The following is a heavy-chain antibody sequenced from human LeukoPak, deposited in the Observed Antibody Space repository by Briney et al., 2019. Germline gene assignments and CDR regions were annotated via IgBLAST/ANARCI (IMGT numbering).Heavy chain of an antibody. CDR3: ASGYCGRTTCSPPFDY. CDR1: GFTSSSNA. D-gene: IGHD2-2*01. CDR2: ISYDASNK. V-gene: IGHV3-30-3*01. J-gene: IGHJ4*02. Sequence: PGGSLRLSCAASGFTSSSNAMHWVRQAPGKGLEWVAVISYDASNKYYADYVKGRFTISRDNSKNTLYLEMNSLRAGDTAVYYCASGYCGRTTCSPPFDYWGQGTLVTVSS.